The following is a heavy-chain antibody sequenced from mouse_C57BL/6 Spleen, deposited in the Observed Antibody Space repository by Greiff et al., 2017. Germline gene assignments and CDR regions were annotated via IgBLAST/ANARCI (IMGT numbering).Heavy chain of an antibody. CDR1: GYTFTSYW. V-gene: IGHV1-64*01. Sequence: QVQLQQPGAELVKPGASVKLSCKASGYTFTSYWMHWVKQRPGQGLEWIGMIHPNSGSTNYNEKFKSKATLTVDKSSSTAYMQLSSLTSEDSAVYYCAGRDGSSYWYFDVWGTGTTVTVSS. J-gene: IGHJ1*03. CDR2: IHPNSGST. CDR3: AGRDGSSYWYFDV. D-gene: IGHD1-1*01.